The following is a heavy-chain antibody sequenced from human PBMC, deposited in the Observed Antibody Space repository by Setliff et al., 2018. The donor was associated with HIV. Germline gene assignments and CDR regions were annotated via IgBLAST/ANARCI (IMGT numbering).Heavy chain of an antibody. CDR2: FYTNGNT. J-gene: IGHJ4*01. CDR3: ANDRYTGSYYPDF. D-gene: IGHD1-26*01. CDR1: GGSISDSH. V-gene: IGHV4-4*07. Sequence: NPSETLSLTCSVSGGSISDSHWSWIRQPAGKGLEWLGRFYTNGNTYYNPSLRSRVTVSVDTSKNRFTLKMTYMTAADTAIYYCANDRYTGSYYPDFWGRGIPVTSPQ.